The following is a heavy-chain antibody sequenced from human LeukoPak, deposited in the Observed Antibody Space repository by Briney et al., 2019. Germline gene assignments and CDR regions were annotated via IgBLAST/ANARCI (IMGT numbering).Heavy chain of an antibody. D-gene: IGHD3-10*01. CDR2: VNPKTGNT. Sequence: ASVKVSCKASGYTFTSYDINWGRQATGQGLEWMGWVNPKTGNTGYAQNFQGRVTMTSDTSISTAYMELSSLRSEDTGLYYCARGLFWFGDLKTHWFDPWGQGTLVTVSS. CDR1: GYTFTSYD. V-gene: IGHV1-8*01. J-gene: IGHJ5*02. CDR3: ARGLFWFGDLKTHWFDP.